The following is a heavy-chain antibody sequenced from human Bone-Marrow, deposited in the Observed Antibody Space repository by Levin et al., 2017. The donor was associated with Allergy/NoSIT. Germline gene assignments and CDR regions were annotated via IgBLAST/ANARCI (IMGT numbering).Heavy chain of an antibody. D-gene: IGHD1-20*01. CDR2: IYSGSST. V-gene: IGHV3-53*01. CDR1: GFTITSNY. Sequence: GGSLRLSCVASGFTITSNYMSWVRQAPGKGLEWLSVIYSGSSTSYADSVKGRFNISRDRFKNTVYLQMNRLRAEDTALYYCVSGGITGTTRWTSPYWGQGTRVTVSS. CDR3: VSGGITGTTRWTSPY. J-gene: IGHJ4*02.